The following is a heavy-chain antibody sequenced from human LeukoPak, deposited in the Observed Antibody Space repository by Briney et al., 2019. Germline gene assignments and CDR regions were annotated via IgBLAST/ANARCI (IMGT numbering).Heavy chain of an antibody. Sequence: ASVKVSCKASAYTFTGYYMHWVRQAPGQGLEWMGWINPNSGGTNYAQKFQGRVTMTRDTSISTAYMELSRLRSDDTAVYYCARVRTSVGATDCFDYWGQGTLVTVSS. J-gene: IGHJ4*02. V-gene: IGHV1-2*02. CDR1: AYTFTGYY. D-gene: IGHD1-26*01. CDR3: ARVRTSVGATDCFDY. CDR2: INPNSGGT.